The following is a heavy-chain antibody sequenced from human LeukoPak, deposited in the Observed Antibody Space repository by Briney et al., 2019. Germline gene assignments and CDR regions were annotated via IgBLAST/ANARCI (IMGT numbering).Heavy chain of an antibody. CDR2: IYTSGST. CDR1: GGSISSYY. J-gene: IGHJ3*02. CDR3: ARVLYSSGRPDAFDI. Sequence: PSETLSLTCTVSGGSISSYYWSWIRQPAGKGLEWIGRIYTSGSTNYNPSLKSRVTMSVDTSKNQFSLKLSSVTAADTAVYYCARVLYSSGRPDAFDIWGQGTMVTVSS. V-gene: IGHV4-4*07. D-gene: IGHD6-19*01.